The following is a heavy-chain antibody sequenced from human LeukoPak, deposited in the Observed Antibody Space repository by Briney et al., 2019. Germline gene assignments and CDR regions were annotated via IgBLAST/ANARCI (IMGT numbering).Heavy chain of an antibody. CDR2: IYYSGST. Sequence: SETLSLTCTVSGDSISSYYCSWIRQPPGKGLEWIGYIYYSGSTHYNPSLKSRVTMSVDTSKNQFSLKLSSVTAADTAVYYCARGARYGLFDYWGQGTLVTVSS. CDR1: GDSISSYY. D-gene: IGHD4-17*01. V-gene: IGHV4-59*12. J-gene: IGHJ4*02. CDR3: ARGARYGLFDY.